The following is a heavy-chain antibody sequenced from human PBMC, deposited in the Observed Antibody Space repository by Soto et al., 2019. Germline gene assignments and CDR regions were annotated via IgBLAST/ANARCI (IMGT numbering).Heavy chain of an antibody. D-gene: IGHD3-3*01. CDR2: IYPGDSDT. J-gene: IGHJ6*02. CDR3: ATTEGGIFGVGAPKTYYYGMDV. V-gene: IGHV5-51*01. Sequence: GESLKISCKGSGYSFTSYWIGWVRQMPGKGLEWMGIIYPGDSDTRYSPSFQGQVTISADKSISTAYLQWSSLKASDTAMYYCATTEGGIFGVGAPKTYYYGMDVWGQGTTVTVSS. CDR1: GYSFTSYW.